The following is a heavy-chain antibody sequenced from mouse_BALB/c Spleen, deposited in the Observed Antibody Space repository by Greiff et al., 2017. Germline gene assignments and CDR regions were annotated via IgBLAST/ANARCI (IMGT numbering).Heavy chain of an antibody. D-gene: IGHD1-1*01. CDR1: GYTFTDYN. CDR3: ARGCYYGSSYAMDY. Sequence: VQLQQPGSELVKPGASVKISCKASGYTFTDYNMHWVKQSHGKSLEWIGDIYPYNGGTGYNQKFKSKATLTVDNSSSTAYMELRSLTSEDSAVYDCARGCYYGSSYAMDYWGQGTSVTVSS. V-gene: IGHV1S29*02. CDR2: IYPYNGGT. J-gene: IGHJ4*01.